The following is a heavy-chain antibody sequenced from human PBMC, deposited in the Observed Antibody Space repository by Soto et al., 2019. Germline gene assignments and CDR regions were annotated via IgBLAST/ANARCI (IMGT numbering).Heavy chain of an antibody. Sequence: PGGSLRLSCAASGFTFSSYSMNWARQAPGKGLEWVSSISSSSSYIYYADSVKGRFTISRDNAKNSLYLQMNSLRAEDTAVYYCARGYGRYFDYFDYWGQGTLVTVSS. CDR3: ARGYGRYFDYFDY. CDR1: GFTFSSYS. V-gene: IGHV3-21*01. J-gene: IGHJ4*02. D-gene: IGHD3-9*01. CDR2: ISSSSSYI.